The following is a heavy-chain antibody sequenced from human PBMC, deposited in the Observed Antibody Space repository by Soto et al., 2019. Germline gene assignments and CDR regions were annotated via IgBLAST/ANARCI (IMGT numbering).Heavy chain of an antibody. CDR1: GFTFSRYG. CDR3: AIGGSSTIGSSFPI. Sequence: PGRSLRLPCAASGFTFSRYGMHWFRHAPGKGLEWVAVISYDGSNKYYADSVKGRFTISRDNSKNTLYLQMNSLRAEDTAVYYCAIGGSSTIGSSFPIWDEATMVTV. V-gene: IGHV3-30*03. CDR2: ISYDGSNK. J-gene: IGHJ3*02. D-gene: IGHD2-2*01.